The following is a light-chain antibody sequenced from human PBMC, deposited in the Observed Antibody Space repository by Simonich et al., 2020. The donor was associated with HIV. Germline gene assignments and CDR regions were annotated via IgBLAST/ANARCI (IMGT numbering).Light chain of an antibody. J-gene: IGKJ1*01. CDR2: YAS. CDR3: QQYNSYPRT. CDR1: QSVASN. Sequence: EILMTQSPATLSVSPGERATLSCRASQSVASNLAWYQQKPGHAPRLLIYYASSRATGIPARFSGSGFGTEFTLTISSLQPDDFATYYCQQYNSYPRTFGQGTKVEIK. V-gene: IGKV3-15*01.